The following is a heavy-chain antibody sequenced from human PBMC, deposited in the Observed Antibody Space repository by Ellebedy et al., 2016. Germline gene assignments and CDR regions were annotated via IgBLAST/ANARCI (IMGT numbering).Heavy chain of an antibody. Sequence: ASVKVSXXASGYTFTGYYMHWVRQAPGQGLEWMGWINPNSGGTNYAQKFQGRVTMTRDTSISTAYMELSRLRSDDTAVYYCARECPSAYYYMDVWGKGTTVTVSS. CDR3: ARECPSAYYYMDV. CDR1: GYTFTGYY. J-gene: IGHJ6*03. CDR2: INPNSGGT. V-gene: IGHV1-2*02.